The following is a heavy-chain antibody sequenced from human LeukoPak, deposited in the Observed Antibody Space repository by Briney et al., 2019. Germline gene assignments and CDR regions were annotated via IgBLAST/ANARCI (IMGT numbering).Heavy chain of an antibody. V-gene: IGHV3-30*04. Sequence: GGSLRLSCAASGFTFSSYAMHWVRQAPGKGLEWVAVISYDGSNKYYADSVKGRFTISRDNSKNTLFLQMNSLRAEDTAVYYCATNLIIRGITPYYYMDVWGKGTTVTISS. D-gene: IGHD3-10*01. CDR2: ISYDGSNK. CDR3: ATNLIIRGITPYYYMDV. CDR1: GFTFSSYA. J-gene: IGHJ6*03.